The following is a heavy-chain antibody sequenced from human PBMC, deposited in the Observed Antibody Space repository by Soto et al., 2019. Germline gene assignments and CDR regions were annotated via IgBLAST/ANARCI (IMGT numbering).Heavy chain of an antibody. CDR1: GYLFTGYY. CDR3: ARYCSGGSCYGYGMDV. CDR2: INPNSGGT. Sequence: ASVKVSCKASGYLFTGYYMHWVRQAPGQGLEWMGWINPNSGGTNYAQKFQGWVTMTRDTSISTAYMELSRLRSDDTAVYYCARYCSGGSCYGYGMDVWGQGTTVTVSS. J-gene: IGHJ6*02. D-gene: IGHD2-15*01. V-gene: IGHV1-2*04.